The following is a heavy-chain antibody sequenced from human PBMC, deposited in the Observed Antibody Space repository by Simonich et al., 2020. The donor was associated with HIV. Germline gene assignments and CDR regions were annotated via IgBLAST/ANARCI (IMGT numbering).Heavy chain of an antibody. CDR2: IIPIIEIT. CDR3: ARGHQQLVGRVHFDY. CDR1: GGTFSSYG. D-gene: IGHD6-13*01. J-gene: IGHJ4*02. Sequence: QVHLMQSGAEVKKPGSSVKVSCKASGGTFSSYGINWVRQAPGQGLEWMGGIIPIIEITNYAPKFQGRVTITADKSTSTAYMELSSLRSDDTAVYYCARGHQQLVGRVHFDYWGQGILVTVSS. V-gene: IGHV1-69*10.